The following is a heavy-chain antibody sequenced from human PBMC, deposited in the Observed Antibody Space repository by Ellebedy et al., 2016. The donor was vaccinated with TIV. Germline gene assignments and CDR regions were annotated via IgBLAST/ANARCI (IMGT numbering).Heavy chain of an antibody. V-gene: IGHV3-23*01. J-gene: IGHJ3*02. D-gene: IGHD3-16*01. CDR1: GFTFTEAW. CDR2: ITGSGGRT. Sequence: GESLKISXVDSGFTFTEAWMSWVRQVPGKGLEWVSAITGSGGRTYSADSVKGRFTISRDNSKNTLYLQMNSLRVEDTAVYYCAKEGRITGGDAFDMWGQGTMVTVSS. CDR3: AKEGRITGGDAFDM.